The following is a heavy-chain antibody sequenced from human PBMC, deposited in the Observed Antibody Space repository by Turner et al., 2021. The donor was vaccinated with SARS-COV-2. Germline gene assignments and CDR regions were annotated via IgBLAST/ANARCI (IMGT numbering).Heavy chain of an antibody. J-gene: IGHJ4*02. D-gene: IGHD3-16*02. V-gene: IGHV1-8*01. CDR3: ARGMFRFGGVIVRPFDY. Sequence: QVQLVQSGAEVKKPGASVKVSGKASGYTFSNYDINWVRQATGQGLEWMGWMNPNSGNTGYAQKFQGRVTMTRNTSISTAYMELSSLRSEDTAVYYCARGMFRFGGVIVRPFDYWGQGTLVTVSS. CDR2: MNPNSGNT. CDR1: GYTFSNYD.